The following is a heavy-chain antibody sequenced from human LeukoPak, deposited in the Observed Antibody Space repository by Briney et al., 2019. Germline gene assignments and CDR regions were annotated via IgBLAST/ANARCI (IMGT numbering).Heavy chain of an antibody. CDR3: ARGDVVVPGAFYGMDV. J-gene: IGHJ6*02. CDR1: GFTFSSYS. Sequence: GGSLRLSCAASGFTFSSYSMDWVRQAPGKGLEWVSSISSSSYIYYADSVKGRFTISRDNAKNSLYLQMNSLRAEDTAVYYCARGDVVVPGAFYGMDVWGQGTTVTVSS. CDR2: ISSSSYI. D-gene: IGHD2-2*01. V-gene: IGHV3-21*01.